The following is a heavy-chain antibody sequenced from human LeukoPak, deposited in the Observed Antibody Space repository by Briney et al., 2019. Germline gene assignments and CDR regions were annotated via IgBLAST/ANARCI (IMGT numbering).Heavy chain of an antibody. Sequence: SQTLSLTCAISGDSVSSNSAAWNWLRQSPSRGLEWLGRTYYRSKWYNDYAVSVKSRITINPDTSKNQFSLQLNSVTPEDTAVYYCAREDRIVVVPAASPFDYWGQGTLVTVSS. CDR3: AREDRIVVVPAASPFDY. V-gene: IGHV6-1*01. CDR2: TYYRSKWYN. D-gene: IGHD2-2*01. J-gene: IGHJ4*02. CDR1: GDSVSSNSAA.